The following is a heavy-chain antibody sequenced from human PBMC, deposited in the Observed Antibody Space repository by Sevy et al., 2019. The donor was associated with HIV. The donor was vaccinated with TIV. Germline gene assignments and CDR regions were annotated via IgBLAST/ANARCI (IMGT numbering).Heavy chain of an antibody. CDR2: ISTSGTNI. CDR1: GFRLSSYE. D-gene: IGHD4-17*01. CDR3: ARDLPPSATTVAHFDY. Sequence: GGSLRLSCAASGFRLSSYEMNWVRQAPGKGLEWVASISTSGTNIYYSDSVRGRFTISRDTAKNSLYLQMNSLRAEDTAVYYCARDLPPSATTVAHFDYWGQGTLVTVSS. V-gene: IGHV3-48*03. J-gene: IGHJ4*02.